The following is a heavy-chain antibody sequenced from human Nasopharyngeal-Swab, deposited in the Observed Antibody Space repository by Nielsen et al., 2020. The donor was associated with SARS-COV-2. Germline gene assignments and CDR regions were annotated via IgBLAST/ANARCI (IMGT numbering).Heavy chain of an antibody. D-gene: IGHD3-22*01. CDR1: GYTFTSYG. V-gene: IGHV1-18*01. CDR3: ATGERDYYDSSGYMID. Sequence: ASVKVSCKASGYTFTSYGISWVRQAPGQGLEWMGWISAYNGNTNYAQKLQGRVTMTTDTSTSTAYMELRSLRSDDTAVYSCATGERDYYDSSGYMIDWGQGTLVTVSS. J-gene: IGHJ4*02. CDR2: ISAYNGNT.